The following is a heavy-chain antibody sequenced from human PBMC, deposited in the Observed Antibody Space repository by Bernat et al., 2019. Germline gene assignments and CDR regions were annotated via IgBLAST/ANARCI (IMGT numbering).Heavy chain of an antibody. CDR1: GFTFSSHG. CDR3: ANGPPSIAAVED. CDR2: ISYDGSNK. D-gene: IGHD6-13*01. J-gene: IGHJ4*02. V-gene: IGHV3-30*18. Sequence: QVQLVESGGGVVQPGRSLRLSCAASGFTFSSHGMHWVRQAPGKGLEWVAVISYDGSNKYYADYVKGSFTMSRDNSKTTLYLPMNSLRAEDTAVYYCANGPPSIAAVEDWGQGTLVTVSS.